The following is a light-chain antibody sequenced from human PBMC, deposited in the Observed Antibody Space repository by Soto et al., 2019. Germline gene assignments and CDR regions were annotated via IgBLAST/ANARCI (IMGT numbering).Light chain of an antibody. Sequence: EIVLTQSPGTLSLSPGERATLSCRASQSVSSSYLAWYQQKPGQAPRLLIYCASSRATGIPDRFSGSGSGTDFNLTISRLEPDDFAVYYCQQYPGYTFGQGPKLEIK. CDR1: QSVSSSY. CDR2: CAS. V-gene: IGKV3-20*01. J-gene: IGKJ2*01. CDR3: QQYPGYT.